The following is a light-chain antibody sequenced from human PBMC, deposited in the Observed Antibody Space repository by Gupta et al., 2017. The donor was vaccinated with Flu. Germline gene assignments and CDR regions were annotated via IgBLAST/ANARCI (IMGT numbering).Light chain of an antibody. V-gene: IGLV1-44*01. Sequence: SVLAQPPSASGTPGRRVLISCSGSSANIGSNSVRCDQQLTGTAPKLLIYINNNRPSGVPARFSGSKSGSSASLAISGLQSEDEADYYCATWDDSLNGPVFGGGTKLTVL. CDR3: ATWDDSLNGPV. CDR2: INN. CDR1: SANIGSNS. J-gene: IGLJ3*02.